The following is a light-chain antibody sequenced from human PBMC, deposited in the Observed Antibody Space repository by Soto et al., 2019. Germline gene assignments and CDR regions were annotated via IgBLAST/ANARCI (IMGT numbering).Light chain of an antibody. V-gene: IGLV3-21*02. J-gene: IGLJ1*01. CDR1: NIGGKS. Sequence: SYELTQPPSVSVAPGQTARITCGADNIGGKSVHWYQQKTGQAPVLVVYDIRDRPSGIPERFSGSNSGNTATLTISRVEAGDEADYDCQVWDSSSDHYVFGTGTKVTVL. CDR2: DIR. CDR3: QVWDSSSDHYV.